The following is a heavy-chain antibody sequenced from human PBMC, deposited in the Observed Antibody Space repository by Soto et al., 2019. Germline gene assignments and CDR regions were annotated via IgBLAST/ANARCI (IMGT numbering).Heavy chain of an antibody. V-gene: IGHV1-69*01. J-gene: IGHJ4*02. CDR3: ATPAEPRDTAMLKGLAH. D-gene: IGHD5-18*01. Sequence: QVQLVQSGAEVKKPGSSVKVSCKASGGTFSNTAFIWVRQAPGQGLEWMGGIIPIFGAPNYAQQFQCTLMIIAYDFASKAYMELTTLPTEATAVYYCATPAEPRDTAMLKGLAHWGQGTLVTVSS. CDR1: GGTFSNTA. CDR2: IIPIFGAP.